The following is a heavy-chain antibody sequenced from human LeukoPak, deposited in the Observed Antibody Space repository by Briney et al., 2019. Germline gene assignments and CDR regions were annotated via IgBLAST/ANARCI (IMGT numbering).Heavy chain of an antibody. J-gene: IGHJ4*02. CDR3: ARDRDYYNYFEY. D-gene: IGHD3-10*01. V-gene: IGHV3-7*04. CDR2: IKHDGSEK. Sequence: PGGSLRLSCAASGFTFSSNYMSWVRQAPGKGQEWVANIKHDGSEKYYVDSVKGRFTISRGNAKNSLYLQMNSLRGEDTAVYYCARDRDYYNYFEYWGQGTLVTVSS. CDR1: GFTFSSNY.